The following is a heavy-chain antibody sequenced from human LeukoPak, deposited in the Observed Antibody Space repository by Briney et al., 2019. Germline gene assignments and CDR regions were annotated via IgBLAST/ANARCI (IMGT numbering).Heavy chain of an antibody. CDR3: ARGPDHGAFDI. Sequence: GGSLRLSCTAPGFTFSNYVMSWVRQARGKGLEWVSAISGSGGSTYYADSVKGRFTISRDNSKNTLYVQMNSLRAEDTAVYYCARGPDHGAFDIWGQGTMVTVSS. J-gene: IGHJ3*02. V-gene: IGHV3-23*01. CDR2: ISGSGGST. CDR1: GFTFSNYV. D-gene: IGHD1-14*01.